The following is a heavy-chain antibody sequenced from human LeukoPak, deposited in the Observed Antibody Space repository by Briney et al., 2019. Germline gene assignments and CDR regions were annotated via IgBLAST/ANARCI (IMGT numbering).Heavy chain of an antibody. Sequence: PGGSLRLSCAASGFTFSSYAMHWVRQAPGKGLEWMAVISYDGSNKYYADSVRGRFTISRDNSKNTLYLQMNSLRTEDTAVYYCARVGNRWLLWNDAFDIWGQGTMVTVSS. CDR3: ARVGNRWLLWNDAFDI. J-gene: IGHJ3*02. D-gene: IGHD5-12*01. CDR2: ISYDGSNK. V-gene: IGHV3-30-3*01. CDR1: GFTFSSYA.